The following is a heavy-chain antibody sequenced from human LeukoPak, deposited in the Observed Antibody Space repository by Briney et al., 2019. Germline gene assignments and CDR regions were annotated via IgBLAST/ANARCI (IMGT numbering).Heavy chain of an antibody. CDR3: ARGPGYDFWSGYQTFDY. D-gene: IGHD3-3*01. CDR2: TNHSGST. Sequence: SETLSLTCAVYGGSFSGYYWSWIRQPPGKGLEWIGETNHSGSTNYNPSLKSRVTISVDTSKNQFSLKLSSVTAADTAVYYCARGPGYDFWSGYQTFDYWGQGTLVTVSS. J-gene: IGHJ4*02. CDR1: GGSFSGYY. V-gene: IGHV4-34*01.